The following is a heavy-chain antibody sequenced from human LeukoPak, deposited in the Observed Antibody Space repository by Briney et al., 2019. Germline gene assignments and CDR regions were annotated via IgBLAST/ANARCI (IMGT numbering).Heavy chain of an antibody. J-gene: IGHJ4*02. CDR2: ISGSGGST. V-gene: IGHV3-23*01. D-gene: IGHD3-10*01. Sequence: PGGSLRLSCAASGFTFRSYAMSWVRQATGKGLEWVSAISGSGGSTYYADSVKGRFTISRDNSKHALYVQTNSLRAEDTAVYYCAKDGDGSGSNFDYWGQGTLVTVSS. CDR1: GFTFRSYA. CDR3: AKDGDGSGSNFDY.